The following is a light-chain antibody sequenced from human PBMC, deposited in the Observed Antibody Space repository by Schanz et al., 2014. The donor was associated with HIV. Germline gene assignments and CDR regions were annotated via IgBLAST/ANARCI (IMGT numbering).Light chain of an antibody. CDR2: GND. V-gene: IGLV1-44*01. CDR3: AAWGDSLEGWV. J-gene: IGLJ3*02. CDR1: SSNIGSNS. Sequence: QSVLTQPPSASVTPGQSVTISCSGGSSNIGSNSVYWYQQLPGTAPKLLIYGNDQRPSGVPDRFSGSKSGTSASLAISRLQSEDEADYFCAAWGDSLEGWVFGGGTKLTVL.